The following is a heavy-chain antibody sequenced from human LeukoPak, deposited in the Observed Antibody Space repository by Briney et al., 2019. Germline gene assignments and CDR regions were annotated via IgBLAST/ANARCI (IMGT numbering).Heavy chain of an antibody. D-gene: IGHD4-17*01. V-gene: IGHV4-59*01. CDR3: AREVHYGFDS. CDR2: IYYSGST. J-gene: IGHJ5*01. CDR1: GVSISSYY. Sequence: PSETLSLTCIVPGVSISSYYWSWVRQPPGKGLEWIGYIYYSGSTNYNPSLKSRVTISIDTSKNQLSLKLSSVTAADTAVYYCAREVHYGFDSWGQGTLVTVSS.